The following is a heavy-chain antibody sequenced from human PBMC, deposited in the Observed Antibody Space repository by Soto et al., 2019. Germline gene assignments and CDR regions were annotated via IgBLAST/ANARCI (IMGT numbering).Heavy chain of an antibody. CDR1: GFTFSTYA. V-gene: IGHV3-23*01. CDR2: ISGSGGSI. Sequence: EVQLLESGGGLVQPGGSLRLSCAASGFTFSTYAMNWVRQAPGNGLEWVSAISGSGGSIHYADSVKGRFTISRDNSKNTLYLQMNSLRDEDTAVYHCVKGYWKGDVWAKGPRSPSP. D-gene: IGHD1-1*01. J-gene: IGHJ6*02. CDR3: VKGYWKGDV.